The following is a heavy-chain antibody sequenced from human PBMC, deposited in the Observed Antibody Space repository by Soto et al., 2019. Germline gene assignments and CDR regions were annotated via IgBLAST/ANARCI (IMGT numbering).Heavy chain of an antibody. J-gene: IGHJ5*02. CDR3: ARFAGYCISTSCYEWFDP. D-gene: IGHD2-2*01. CDR1: GYTFTSYA. CDR2: INAGNGNT. Sequence: ASVKVSCKASGYTFTSYAMHWVRQAPGQRLEWMGWINAGNGNTNYAQHLQGRVSLTTDTSTSTAYMDLRSLRSDDTAVYYCARFAGYCISTSCYEWFDPWGQGTLVTVSS. V-gene: IGHV1-3*01.